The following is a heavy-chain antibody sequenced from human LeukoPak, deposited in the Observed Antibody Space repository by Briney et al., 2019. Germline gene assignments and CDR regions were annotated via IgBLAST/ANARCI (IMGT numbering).Heavy chain of an antibody. J-gene: IGHJ4*02. CDR3: ARRRGGIAVAGTFHY. V-gene: IGHV4-34*01. CDR1: GGSFSGYY. Sequence: PSETLSLTCAVYGGSFSGYYWSWIRQPPGKGLEWIGEINHSGSTNHNPSLKSRVTISVDTSKNQFSLKLSSVTAADTAVYYCARRRGGIAVAGTFHYWGQGTLVTVSS. CDR2: INHSGST. D-gene: IGHD6-19*01.